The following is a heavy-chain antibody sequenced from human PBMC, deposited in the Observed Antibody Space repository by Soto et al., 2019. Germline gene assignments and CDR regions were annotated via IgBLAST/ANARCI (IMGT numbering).Heavy chain of an antibody. D-gene: IGHD3-10*01. Sequence: ASVKVSCKASGYTFTNYYIHWVRQAPGQGLEWMGVINPTGGNTNYAQKLQGRVTMTTDTSTSTAYMELRSLRSDDTAVYYCARVGGYYGSGSYNYWGQGTLVTVSS. J-gene: IGHJ4*02. CDR3: ARVGGYYGSGSYNY. CDR1: GYTFTNYY. V-gene: IGHV1-46*01. CDR2: INPTGGNT.